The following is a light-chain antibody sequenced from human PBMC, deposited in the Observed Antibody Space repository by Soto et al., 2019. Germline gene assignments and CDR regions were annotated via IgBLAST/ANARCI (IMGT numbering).Light chain of an antibody. CDR2: EVS. CDR3: SSYTISNTHYV. V-gene: IGLV2-14*01. CDR1: GSDVGGYNY. Sequence: QSVLTQPASVSGSPGQSITVSCTGSGSDVGGYNYVSWYQQHPGKAPKLIIYEVSKRPSGVSNRFSGSKSGNTASLTISGLQAEDEADYYCSSYTISNTHYVCGTETKLTVL. J-gene: IGLJ1*01.